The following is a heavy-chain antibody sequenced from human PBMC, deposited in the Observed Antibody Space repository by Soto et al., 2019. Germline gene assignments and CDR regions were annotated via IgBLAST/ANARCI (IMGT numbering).Heavy chain of an antibody. CDR2: IYYDGST. V-gene: IGHV4-39*02. D-gene: IGHD2-15*01. J-gene: IGHJ4*02. CDR1: GGSINSNNYY. Sequence: LSLTCTVSGGSINSNNYYWAWIRQPPGKGLAWIASIYYDGSTYYDTSLKSRVTISRDTSKNQFSLRLTSMTAADTAVYYCAKVVVAATRHSGFDSWGQGTLVTVSS. CDR3: AKVVVAATRHSGFDS.